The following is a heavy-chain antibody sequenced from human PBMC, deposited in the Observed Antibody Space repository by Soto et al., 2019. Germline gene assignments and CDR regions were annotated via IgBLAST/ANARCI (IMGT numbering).Heavy chain of an antibody. CDR1: GYTFTSYG. Sequence: QVQLVQSGAEVKKPGASVKVSCKASGYTFTSYGISWVRQAPGQGLEWMGWISAYNGNTNYAQKXQGXXXMTTDTSTSTXXMXLXXLRSDDTAVYYCARIVVVPAAMIGIADYYYYGMDVWGQGTTVTVSS. CDR2: ISAYNGNT. D-gene: IGHD2-2*01. J-gene: IGHJ6*02. V-gene: IGHV1-18*01. CDR3: ARIVVVPAAMIGIADYYYYGMDV.